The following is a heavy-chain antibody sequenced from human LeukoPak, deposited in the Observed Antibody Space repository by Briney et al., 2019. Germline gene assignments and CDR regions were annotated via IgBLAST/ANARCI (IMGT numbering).Heavy chain of an antibody. V-gene: IGHV3-23*01. CDR1: GFTFSSYA. CDR3: AKNKVNTNWYFDL. CDR2: ISGSGGST. J-gene: IGHJ2*01. D-gene: IGHD1/OR15-1a*01. Sequence: GGSLRLSCAASGFTFSSYAMTWVRQPPGKGLEWVSAISGSGGSTYYADSVKGRFTISRDNSKNTLHLQMNSLRAEDTAVYYCAKNKVNTNWYFDLWGRGTLVTVSS.